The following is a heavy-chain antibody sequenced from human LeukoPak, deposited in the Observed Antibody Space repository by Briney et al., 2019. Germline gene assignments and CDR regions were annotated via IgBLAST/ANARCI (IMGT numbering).Heavy chain of an antibody. J-gene: IGHJ6*03. D-gene: IGHD1-7*01. CDR3: AKPLYNWNSEVYYYYMDV. V-gene: IGHV3-9*01. CDR1: GFTFDDYA. CDR2: ISWNSGSI. Sequence: GRSLRLSCAASGFTFDDYAMHWVRQAPGKGLEWVSGISWNSGSIGYADSVKGRFTISRDNAKNSLYLQMNSLRAEDTALYYCAKPLYNWNSEVYYYYMDVWGKGTTVTVSS.